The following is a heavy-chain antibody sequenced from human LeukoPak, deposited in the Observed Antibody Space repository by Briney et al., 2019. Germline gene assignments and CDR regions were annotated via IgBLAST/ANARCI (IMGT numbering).Heavy chain of an antibody. V-gene: IGHV3-30*18. D-gene: IGHD1-14*01. CDR2: ISYDGSNK. CDR1: GFTFSSYG. CDR3: AKDRNEGGGLKGGAFDY. J-gene: IGHJ4*02. Sequence: GGSLRLSCAASGFTFSSYGMHWVRQAPGKGLEWVAVISYDGSNKYYADSVKGRFTISRDNSKNTLYLQMNSLRAEDTAVYYWAKDRNEGGGLKGGAFDYWGQGTLVTVSS.